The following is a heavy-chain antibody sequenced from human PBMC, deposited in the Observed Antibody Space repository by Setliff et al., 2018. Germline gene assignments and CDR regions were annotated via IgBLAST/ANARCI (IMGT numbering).Heavy chain of an antibody. CDR3: TRGPDGYTYQGAFDI. V-gene: IGHV4-34*01. Sequence: PSETLSLTCAVYGGSFSGYYWSWIRQPPGKGLEWIGEINHSGSTNYNPSLKSRVTISVDTSKNQFPLKLSSVTAADTAVYYCTRGPDGYTYQGAFDIWGQGTMVTVSS. CDR1: GGSFSGYY. D-gene: IGHD5-12*01. CDR2: INHSGST. J-gene: IGHJ3*02.